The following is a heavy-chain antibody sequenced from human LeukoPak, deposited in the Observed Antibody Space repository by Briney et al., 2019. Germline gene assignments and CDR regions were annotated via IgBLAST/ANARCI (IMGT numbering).Heavy chain of an antibody. CDR3: ARTYSSSWGNYYYYMDV. D-gene: IGHD6-13*01. V-gene: IGHV4-4*09. Sequence: SETLSLTCTVSGGSIRSYYWCWIRQPPGKGLEWIGHIHTSGSANHNPSLKSRVTISVDTSQNQFSLKLTSVSAADTAVYYCARTYSSSWGNYYYYMDVWGKGTTVTVSS. CDR2: IHTSGSA. CDR1: GGSIRSYY. J-gene: IGHJ6*03.